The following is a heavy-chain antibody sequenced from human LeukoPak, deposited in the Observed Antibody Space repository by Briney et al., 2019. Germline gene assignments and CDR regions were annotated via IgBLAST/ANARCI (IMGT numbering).Heavy chain of an antibody. J-gene: IGHJ4*02. D-gene: IGHD1-26*01. CDR3: ARVRGGNYNDY. CDR2: ISSTSSTI. CDR1: GFTFSSYA. Sequence: GGSLRLSCAASGFTFSSYAMSWVRQAPGKGLEWVAYISSTSSTIFHADSVKGRFTISRDNAKNSLYLQMNSLRDDDTAVYYCARVRGGNYNDYWGQGTLVTVSS. V-gene: IGHV3-48*02.